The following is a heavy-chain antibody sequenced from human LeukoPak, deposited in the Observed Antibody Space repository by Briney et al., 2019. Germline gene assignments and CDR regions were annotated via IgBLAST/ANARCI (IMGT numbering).Heavy chain of an antibody. CDR2: INHSGST. V-gene: IGHV4-34*01. D-gene: IGHD6-19*01. CDR1: GGSFSGYY. CDR3: ASQSSGWIDY. J-gene: IGHJ4*02. Sequence: PSETLSLTCAVYGGSFSGYYWSWIRQPPGKGLEWIGEINHSGSTNYNPSLKSRVTISVDTSKNQFSLKLSSVTAADTAVYYCASQSSGWIDYWGQGTLVTVSS.